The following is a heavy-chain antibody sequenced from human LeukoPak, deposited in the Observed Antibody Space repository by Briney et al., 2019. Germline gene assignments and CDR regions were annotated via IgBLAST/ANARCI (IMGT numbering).Heavy chain of an antibody. D-gene: IGHD4/OR15-4a*01. Sequence: GGYLRLSCAASGFTFNKHGMSWVRQAPGKGLEWVSAISDSGDSTYYADSVKGRFTISRDNSKNTLYLQMNSLRAEDTAVYYCAGGAEYFWGQGTQVTVSS. J-gene: IGHJ4*02. V-gene: IGHV3-23*01. CDR1: GFTFNKHG. CDR3: AGGAEYF. CDR2: ISDSGDST.